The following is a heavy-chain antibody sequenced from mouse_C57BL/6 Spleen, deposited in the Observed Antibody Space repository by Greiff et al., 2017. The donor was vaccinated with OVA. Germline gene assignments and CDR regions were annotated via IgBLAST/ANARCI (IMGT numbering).Heavy chain of an antibody. V-gene: IGHV1-55*01. J-gene: IGHJ4*01. CDR3: ASERFSYSMDY. Sequence: QVQLQQPGAELVKPGASVKMSCKASGYTFTSYWITWVKQRPGRGLEWIGDIYPGSGSTNYNEKFKSKATLTVDRSSSTAYMQLSSLTSEDSAGDHCASERFSYSMDYWGQGTSLTVSS. CDR2: IYPGSGST. CDR1: GYTFTSYW.